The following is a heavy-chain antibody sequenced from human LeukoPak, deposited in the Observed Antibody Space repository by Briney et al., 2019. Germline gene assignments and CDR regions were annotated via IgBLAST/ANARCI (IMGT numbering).Heavy chain of an antibody. D-gene: IGHD3-10*01. J-gene: IGHJ4*02. CDR1: GGSFSSYY. CDR3: ARRRLMVRGEYYFDY. Sequence: SETLSLTCAVYGGSFSSYYWGWIRQPPGKGLEWIGSIYYSGSTYYNPSLKSRVTISVDTSKNQFSLKLSSVTAADTAVYYCARRRLMVRGEYYFDYWGQGTLVTVSS. V-gene: IGHV4-39*01. CDR2: IYYSGST.